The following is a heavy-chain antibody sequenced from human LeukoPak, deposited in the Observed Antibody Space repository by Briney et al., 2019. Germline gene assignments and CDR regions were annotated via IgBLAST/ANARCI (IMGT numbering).Heavy chain of an antibody. V-gene: IGHV3-74*01. CDR2: ISPDGSMT. CDR3: AIDYYGSGSH. D-gene: IGHD3-10*01. CDR1: GFPFSDYW. Sequence: GGSLRLSCAASGFPFSDYWMHWFRQAPGKGLQWVSRISPDGSMTPYADSVKGRFTISRDNAKNTLYLQMSSLRAEDTAVYYCAIDYYGSGSHWGQGALVTVSA. J-gene: IGHJ4*02.